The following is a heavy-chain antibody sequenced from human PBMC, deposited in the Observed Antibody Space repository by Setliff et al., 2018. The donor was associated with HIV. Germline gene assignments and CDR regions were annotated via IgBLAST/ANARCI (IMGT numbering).Heavy chain of an antibody. CDR2: IYYSGST. V-gene: IGHV4-61*03. Sequence: PSETLSLTCTVSGGSITSSSSYWSWIRQPPGKGLEWIGYIYYSGSTNYNPSLKSRVTISVDTSKEHFSLRLRSVTAADTAVYYCASRGVAGAFDIWGQGTKVTVSS. CDR3: ASRGVAGAFDI. CDR1: GGSITSSSSY. D-gene: IGHD6-19*01. J-gene: IGHJ3*02.